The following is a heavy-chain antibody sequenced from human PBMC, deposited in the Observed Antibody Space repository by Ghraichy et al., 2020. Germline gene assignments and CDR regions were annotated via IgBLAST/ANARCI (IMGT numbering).Heavy chain of an antibody. V-gene: IGHV4-34*01. CDR2: ISHGGGT. Sequence: ESLNISCAVYGGSFSGYYWSWIRQPPGKGLEYIGEISHGGGTNYNPSLKSRVTISVDTSKNQFSLKLTSVTAADTAVYYCARGQYSSSYSYYYYYGLDVWGQGTTVTVSS. D-gene: IGHD6-6*01. CDR1: GGSFSGYY. J-gene: IGHJ6*02. CDR3: ARGQYSSSYSYYYYYGLDV.